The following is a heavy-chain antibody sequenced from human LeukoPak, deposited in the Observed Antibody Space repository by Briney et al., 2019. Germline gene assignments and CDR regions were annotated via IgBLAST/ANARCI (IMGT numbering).Heavy chain of an antibody. J-gene: IGHJ3*02. V-gene: IGHV4-59*01. Sequence: SETLSLTCSASGGSISSYYWSWIRQPPGKGLEWIGYMYYSGSTNYNPSLKSRVTISVDTSKNQFSLKLSSVTAADTAVYYCARDSPSSYDSSGYPVLGTFDIWGQGTMVTVSS. D-gene: IGHD3-22*01. CDR1: GGSISSYY. CDR3: ARDSPSSYDSSGYPVLGTFDI. CDR2: MYYSGST.